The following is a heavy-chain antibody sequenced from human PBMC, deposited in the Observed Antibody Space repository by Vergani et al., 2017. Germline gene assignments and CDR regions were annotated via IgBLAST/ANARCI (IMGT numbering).Heavy chain of an antibody. J-gene: IGHJ6*03. D-gene: IGHD2-2*01. V-gene: IGHV1-3*01. CDR1: GYTFTSYA. Sequence: QVQLVQSGAEVKKPGASVKVSCKASGYTFTSYAMHWVRQAPGQRLEWMGWINAGNGNTKYSQKFQGRVTITRDNSASTAYMELSSLRSEDTAVYYCARDPWGSLGYCSSTSCYAAGWYYYMDVWGKGTTVTVSS. CDR3: ARDPWGSLGYCSSTSCYAAGWYYYMDV. CDR2: INAGNGNT.